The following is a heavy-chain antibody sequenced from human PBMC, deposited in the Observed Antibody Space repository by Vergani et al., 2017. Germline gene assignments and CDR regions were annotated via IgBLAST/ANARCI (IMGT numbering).Heavy chain of an antibody. Sequence: EVQLVESGGGLVQPGRSLRLSCTASGFTFGDYAMSWVRQAPGKGLEWVGFIRSKAYGGTTEYAASVKGRFTISRDDSKSIAYLQMNSLKTEDTAVYYCTRGGGITGTIHRFDYLGQGTLVTVSS. CDR3: TRGGGITGTIHRFDY. D-gene: IGHD1-20*01. V-gene: IGHV3-49*04. CDR2: IRSKAYGGTT. CDR1: GFTFGDYA. J-gene: IGHJ4*02.